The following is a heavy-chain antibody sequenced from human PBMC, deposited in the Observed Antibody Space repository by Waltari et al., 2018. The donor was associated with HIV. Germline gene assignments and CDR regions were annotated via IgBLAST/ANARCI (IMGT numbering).Heavy chain of an antibody. J-gene: IGHJ4*02. V-gene: IGHV3-48*04. CDR1: GFTFSTYS. CDR2: MRSTNTI. CDR3: ARERYSSSYFGY. D-gene: IGHD6-6*01. Sequence: EVQLVESGGGLVQRGGSLRLSCAASGFTFSTYSMNWVRQAPGNGLELFSYMRSTNTIAYAVSVKGRFTISRDNAKNSLYLQMNSLRAEDTAVYYCARERYSSSYFGYWGQGTLVTVSS.